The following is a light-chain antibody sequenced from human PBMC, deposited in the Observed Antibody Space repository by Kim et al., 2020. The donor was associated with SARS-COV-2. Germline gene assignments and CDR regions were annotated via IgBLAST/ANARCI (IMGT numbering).Light chain of an antibody. V-gene: IGLV1-47*01. Sequence: GQRGTISCPGSSSNNGRYYVVWDQQLPGTAPNLHTYRKNRRPSGVPDRFSGSKSGTSDSLAISGLRSEDGADYYCAAWDDSLSGGVFGGGTQLAVL. CDR1: SSNNGRYY. J-gene: IGLJ3*02. CDR2: RKN. CDR3: AAWDDSLSGGV.